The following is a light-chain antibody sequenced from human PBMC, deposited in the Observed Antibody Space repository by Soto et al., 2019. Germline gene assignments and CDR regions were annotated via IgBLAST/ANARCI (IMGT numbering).Light chain of an antibody. V-gene: IGLV2-8*01. CDR2: AVS. Sequence: QSALTQPPSASGSPGQSVTISCTGTSTDVGAYNFVSWYQQHPGKAPKLMIYAVSKRPSGVPDRFSGSKSGNTASLTVSGLQADEEADYYCSSYVGNNNLVFGGGTQLTVL. CDR3: SSYVGNNNLV. CDR1: STDVGAYNF. J-gene: IGLJ2*01.